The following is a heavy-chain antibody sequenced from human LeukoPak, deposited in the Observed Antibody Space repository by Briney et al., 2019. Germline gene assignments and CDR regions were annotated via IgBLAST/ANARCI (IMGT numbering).Heavy chain of an antibody. J-gene: IGHJ4*02. CDR3: AEQWPSGSHHEN. D-gene: IGHD1-26*01. CDR1: GGSFSGYY. V-gene: IGHV4-34*01. Sequence: PSETLSLTCAVYGGSFSGYYWSWIRQPPGKGLEWIGEINHSGSTNYNPSLKSRVTISVDTSKNQFSLKLSSVTAADTAVYYCAEQWPSGSHHENWGQGTLVTVSS. CDR2: INHSGST.